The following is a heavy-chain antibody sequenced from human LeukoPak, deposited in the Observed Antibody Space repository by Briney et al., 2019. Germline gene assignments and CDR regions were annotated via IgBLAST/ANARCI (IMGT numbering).Heavy chain of an antibody. V-gene: IGHV5-51*01. Sequence: GESLKISCKGSGYSFTSYWIGWVRQMPGKGLEWMGIIYPDDSDTRYSPSFQGQVTISADKSISTAYLQWSSLKASDTAMYYCARLIGVVIRNNWFDPWGQGTLVTVSS. J-gene: IGHJ5*02. CDR1: GYSFTSYW. CDR3: ARLIGVVIRNNWFDP. CDR2: IYPDDSDT. D-gene: IGHD3-3*01.